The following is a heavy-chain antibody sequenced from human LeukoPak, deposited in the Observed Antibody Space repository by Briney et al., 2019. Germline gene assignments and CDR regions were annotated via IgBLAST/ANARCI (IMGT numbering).Heavy chain of an antibody. V-gene: IGHV1-69*01. Sequence: GSSVKVSCKASGGTFSSYAISWVRQAPGQGLEWMGGIIPIFGTANYAQKFQGRVTITADESPSTAYMELSSLRSEDTAVYYCARVQDWGSGWFDPWGQGTLVTVSS. J-gene: IGHJ5*02. CDR1: GGTFSSYA. D-gene: IGHD7-27*01. CDR3: ARVQDWGSGWFDP. CDR2: IIPIFGTA.